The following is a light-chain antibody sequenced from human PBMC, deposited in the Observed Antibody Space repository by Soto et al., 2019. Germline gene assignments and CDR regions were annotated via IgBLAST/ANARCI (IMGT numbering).Light chain of an antibody. Sequence: QSVLTQPASVSGSPGQSITISCTGTSSGVGGYNYVSWYQQYPGKAPKLMIYDVSNRPSGVSNRFSGSKSGNSASLTISGLQAEDEADYYCSSYTSTSTYVFGTGTKVTVL. CDR3: SSYTSTSTYV. CDR2: DVS. V-gene: IGLV2-14*01. CDR1: SSGVGGYNY. J-gene: IGLJ1*01.